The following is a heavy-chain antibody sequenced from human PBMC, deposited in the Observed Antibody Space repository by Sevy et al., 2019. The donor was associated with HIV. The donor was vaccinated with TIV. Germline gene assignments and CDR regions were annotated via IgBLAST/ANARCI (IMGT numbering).Heavy chain of an antibody. J-gene: IGHJ4*02. CDR3: ARDRGVYYSEYYFDY. CDR1: GFTFSSYS. V-gene: IGHV3-48*01. Sequence: GGSLRLSCAASGFTFSSYSMNWVRQAPGKGLEWVSYISSSSSTIYYADSVKGRFTISRDNSKNTLYLQMNSLRAEDTAVYYCARDRGVYYSEYYFDYWGQGTLVTVSS. CDR2: ISSSSSTI. D-gene: IGHD3-22*01.